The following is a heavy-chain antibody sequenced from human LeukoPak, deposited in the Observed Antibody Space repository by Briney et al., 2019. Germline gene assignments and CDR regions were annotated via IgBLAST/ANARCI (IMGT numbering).Heavy chain of an antibody. V-gene: IGHV3-7*01. J-gene: IGHJ6*03. CDR2: IKQDGSEK. D-gene: IGHD6-13*01. CDR1: GFTFSSYW. Sequence: GSLRLSCAASGFTFSSYWMSWVRQAPGKGLEWVANIKQDGSEKYYVDSVKGRFTISRDNAKNSLYLQMNSLRAEDTAVYYCAREGSSSWKYYYYYMDVWGKGTTVTVSS. CDR3: AREGSSSWKYYYYYMDV.